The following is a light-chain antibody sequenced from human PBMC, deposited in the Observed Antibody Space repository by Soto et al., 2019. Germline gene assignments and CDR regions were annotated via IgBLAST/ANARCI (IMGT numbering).Light chain of an antibody. CDR3: QQYDNSRT. V-gene: IGKV3-20*01. Sequence: IVLTQSPGTLSLSPGEGATLSCRASQSVNRRSLAWYQQKPGQAPRLLISGISNRATGIPDRFSGSGSGADFTRTISRLEREDFAVYYCQQYDNSRTFGQGTKVEIK. J-gene: IGKJ1*01. CDR2: GIS. CDR1: QSVNRRS.